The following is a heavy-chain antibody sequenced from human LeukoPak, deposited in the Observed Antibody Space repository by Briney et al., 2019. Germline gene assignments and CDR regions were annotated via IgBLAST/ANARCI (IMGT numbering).Heavy chain of an antibody. CDR2: IWYDGSNK. CDR3: ARGPISTVRGVKTRYYYYGMDV. CDR1: GFTFSSYG. D-gene: IGHD3-10*01. J-gene: IGHJ6*02. V-gene: IGHV3-33*01. Sequence: PGRSLRLSCAASGFTFSSYGMHWVRQAPGKGLEWVAVIWYDGSNKYYADSVKGRFTISRDNPKNTLYLQMNSLRAEDTAVYYCARGPISTVRGVKTRYYYYGMDVWGQGTTVTVSS.